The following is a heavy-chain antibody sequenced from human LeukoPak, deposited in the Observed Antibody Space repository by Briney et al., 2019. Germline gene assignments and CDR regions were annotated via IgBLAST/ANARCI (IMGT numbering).Heavy chain of an antibody. CDR3: ASAMTSVTRDAFDI. D-gene: IGHD4-17*01. CDR2: IYHSGST. Sequence: PSETLSLTCAVSGYSISSGYYWGWIRQPPGKGLEWLGSIYHSGSTHYSPSLKSRVTISVDTSKNQFSLKLSSVTAADTAVYYCASAMTSVTRDAFDIWGQGTMVTVSS. V-gene: IGHV4-38-2*01. CDR1: GYSISSGYY. J-gene: IGHJ3*02.